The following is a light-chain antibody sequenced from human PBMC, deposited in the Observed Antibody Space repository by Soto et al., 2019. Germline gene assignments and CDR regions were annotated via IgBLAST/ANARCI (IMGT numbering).Light chain of an antibody. J-gene: IGKJ2*01. V-gene: IGKV3-20*01. CDR3: QQYVNSPYT. CDR2: DAS. CDR1: QSVSNNY. Sequence: EIVLTQSPGTLSLSPGERATLSCRASQSVSNNYLTWYQQKPGQAPRLLIYDASTRATGIPDRFSGSGSGTDFTLTISRLEPEDFAVYYCQQYVNSPYTFGQGTKLEIK.